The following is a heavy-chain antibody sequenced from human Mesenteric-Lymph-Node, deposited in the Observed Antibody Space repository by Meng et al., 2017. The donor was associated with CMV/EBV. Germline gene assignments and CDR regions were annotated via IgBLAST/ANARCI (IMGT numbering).Heavy chain of an antibody. CDR1: GYSFTSYG. V-gene: IGHV5-51*01. Sequence: CKGSGYSFTSYGIGWVRQMPGKGLEWMGVIYPDDSDTRYSPSFQGQVTISADKSINTAYLQWNSLEASDTAMYFCARALTGDVRHFDYWGQGTLVTVSS. D-gene: IGHD7-27*01. J-gene: IGHJ4*02. CDR3: ARALTGDVRHFDY. CDR2: IYPDDSDT.